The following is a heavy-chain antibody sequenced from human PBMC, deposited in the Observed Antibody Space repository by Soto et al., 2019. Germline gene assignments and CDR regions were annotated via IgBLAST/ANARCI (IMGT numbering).Heavy chain of an antibody. CDR3: ARDGDPGYSFWSGPLGGGRFDP. Sequence: QVQLVQSGAEVKEPGSSVNVSCKTSGGTFGNTAVTWVRQVPGQGLEWIGGIVPLFGTANYAQKFWGRVMITADESTSTAYMDLSSLRSEDTAIYYCARDGDPGYSFWSGPLGGGRFDPWGQGTLVTVSS. J-gene: IGHJ5*02. V-gene: IGHV1-69*12. D-gene: IGHD3-3*01. CDR1: GGTFGNTA. CDR2: IVPLFGTA.